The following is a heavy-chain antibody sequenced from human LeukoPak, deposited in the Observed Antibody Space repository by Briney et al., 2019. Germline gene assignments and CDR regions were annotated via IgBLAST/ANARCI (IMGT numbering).Heavy chain of an antibody. V-gene: IGHV3-23*01. J-gene: IGHJ4*02. CDR3: ARVLGYYYDSRGHDY. D-gene: IGHD3-22*01. Sequence: GGCLRLSCVASGFTFSNYVMYWVRPAPGKGLGWVSGISANGGGTYYADSVKGRVTISRDNAKNSLYLQMNSLRGEDTAVYFCARVLGYYYDSRGHDYWGQGTLVTVSS. CDR2: ISANGGGT. CDR1: GFTFSNYV.